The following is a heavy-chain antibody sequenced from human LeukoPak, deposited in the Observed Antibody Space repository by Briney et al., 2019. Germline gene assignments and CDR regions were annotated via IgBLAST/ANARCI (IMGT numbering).Heavy chain of an antibody. Sequence: ASVKVSCKASGYTFTGYYMHWVRQAPGQGLEWMGWINPNSGGTNYAQKSQGRVTMTRDTSISTAYMELSRLRSDDTAVYYCARATIRKAAPPSFAYWAKGPVVTVS. CDR3: ARATIRKAAPPSFAY. J-gene: IGHJ4*02. D-gene: IGHD1-14*01. CDR2: INPNSGGT. V-gene: IGHV1-2*02. CDR1: GYTFTGYY.